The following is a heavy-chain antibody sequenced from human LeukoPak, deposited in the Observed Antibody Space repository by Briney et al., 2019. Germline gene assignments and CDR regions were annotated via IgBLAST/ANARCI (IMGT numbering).Heavy chain of an antibody. CDR1: GFTFSRYS. J-gene: IGHJ6*02. V-gene: IGHV3-21*01. D-gene: IGHD5/OR15-5a*01. Sequence: GGSLRLSCAAAGFTFSRYSMNWVRQAPGKGLEWVSSVSSASGHIYYADSVKGRFTISRDNAKNSLYLQMDSLRAEDTAVYYCARDSVYDWVGSYYYYYPMDVWGQGTTVTVSS. CDR2: VSSASGHI. CDR3: ARDSVYDWVGSYYYYYPMDV.